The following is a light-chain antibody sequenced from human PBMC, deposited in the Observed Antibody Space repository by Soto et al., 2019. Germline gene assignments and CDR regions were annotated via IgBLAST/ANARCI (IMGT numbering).Light chain of an antibody. CDR1: NSNIGSNT. CDR2: TNN. J-gene: IGLJ2*01. V-gene: IGLV1-44*01. CDR3: AAWDEGLNGVV. Sequence: QSVLTQPPSASGTPGQRVIISCSGSNSNIGSNTANWYQQLPGTAPKLLIYTNNQRPSGVPDRFSGSKSGTSASLAISGRQSEDEADYYCAAWDEGLNGVVFGEGTKLTVL.